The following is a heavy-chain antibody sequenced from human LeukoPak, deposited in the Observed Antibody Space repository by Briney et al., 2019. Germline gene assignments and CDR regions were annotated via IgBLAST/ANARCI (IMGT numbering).Heavy chain of an antibody. CDR1: GYTFTGYY. CDR3: ARLDYYDSSGYWASDY. D-gene: IGHD3-22*01. Sequence: ASVKVSCKASGYTFTGYYMHWVRQAPGQGLEWMGWINPIRGATNYAQKFQGRVTMTRDTSISTAYMELSRLRSDDTAVYYCARLDYYDSSGYWASDYWGQGTLVTVS. J-gene: IGHJ4*02. V-gene: IGHV1-2*02. CDR2: INPIRGAT.